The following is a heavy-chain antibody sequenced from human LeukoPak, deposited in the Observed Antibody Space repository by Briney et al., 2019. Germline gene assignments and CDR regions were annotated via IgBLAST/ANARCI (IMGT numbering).Heavy chain of an antibody. CDR2: ISAYNGNT. CDR1: GYTFTSYG. Sequence: ASVKVSCKASGYTFTSYGISWVGQAPGQGLEWMGWISAYNGNTNYAQKLQGRVTMTTDTSTSTAYMELRSLRSDDTAVYYCARDNCGGDCYNSDEDAFDIWGQGTIVTVSS. V-gene: IGHV1-18*01. CDR3: ARDNCGGDCYNSDEDAFDI. J-gene: IGHJ3*02. D-gene: IGHD2-21*02.